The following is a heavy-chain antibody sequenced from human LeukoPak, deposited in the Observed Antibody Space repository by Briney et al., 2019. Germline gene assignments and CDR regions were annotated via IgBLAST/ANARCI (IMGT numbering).Heavy chain of an antibody. D-gene: IGHD2-2*02. CDR1: GFTFSSYG. V-gene: IGHV3-23*01. CDR3: ARGPWSAAGYNGMDV. Sequence: GGSLTLSCAPSGFTFSSYGMSSVRHPPGKGLEWVSAISNSGGSTPYADSVKGRFTISRDNSKITLYLQMNSLRGEDAAVYYCARGPWSAAGYNGMDVWGQGTTVTVS. J-gene: IGHJ6*02. CDR2: ISNSGGST.